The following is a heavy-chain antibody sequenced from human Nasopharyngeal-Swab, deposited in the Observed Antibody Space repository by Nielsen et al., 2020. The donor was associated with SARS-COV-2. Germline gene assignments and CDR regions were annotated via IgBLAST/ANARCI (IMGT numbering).Heavy chain of an antibody. J-gene: IGHJ6*03. CDR1: GGSISSYY. D-gene: IGHD3-22*01. Sequence: SETLSLTCTVSGGSISSYYWSWIRQPPGKGLEWIGYIYYSGSTNYNPSLKSRVTISVDTSKNQFSLKLSSVTAADTAVYYCARGYDSSGYYDYYYYYYYMGVWGKGTTVTVSS. CDR3: ARGYDSSGYYDYYYYYYYMGV. V-gene: IGHV4-59*01. CDR2: IYYSGST.